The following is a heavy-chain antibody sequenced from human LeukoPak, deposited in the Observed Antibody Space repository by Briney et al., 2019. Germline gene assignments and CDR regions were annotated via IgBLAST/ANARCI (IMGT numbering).Heavy chain of an antibody. V-gene: IGHV1-2*02. D-gene: IGHD4-23*01. CDR3: ARVRYDYGAKDIDY. Sequence: GASVKVSCKASGYIFNDYYIHWVRQAPGQGLEWMGWINPKRGGTKYVQKFQGRVTMTSDTSMSTVYMEMSRLRPDDTAVYYCARVRYDYGAKDIDYWGQGTLVTVSS. J-gene: IGHJ4*02. CDR2: INPKRGGT. CDR1: GYIFNDYY.